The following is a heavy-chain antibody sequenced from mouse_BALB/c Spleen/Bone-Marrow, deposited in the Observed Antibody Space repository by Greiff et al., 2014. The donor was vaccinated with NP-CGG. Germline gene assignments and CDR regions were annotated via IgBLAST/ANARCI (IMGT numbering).Heavy chain of an antibody. J-gene: IGHJ3*01. V-gene: IGHV1-31*01. Sequence: VQLQQPGPELIKPGASVKISCKASGYSFTSYYIHWVKQNHGKSLEWIGYIDPFNGVTIYNQKFKGKATLTADKSSSTAYMHLSSLTSEDSAVYYCARRVITTGPGFAYWGQGTLVTVSA. D-gene: IGHD2-4*01. CDR1: GYSFTSYY. CDR3: ARRVITTGPGFAY. CDR2: IDPFNGVT.